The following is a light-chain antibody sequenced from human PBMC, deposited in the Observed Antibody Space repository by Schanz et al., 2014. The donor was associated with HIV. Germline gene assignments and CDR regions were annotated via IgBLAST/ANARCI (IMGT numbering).Light chain of an antibody. CDR2: AAS. CDR3: QQSYSNPLT. J-gene: IGKJ1*01. V-gene: IGKV1-39*01. CDR1: QSISSH. Sequence: DIQMTQSPSSLSASIGDRVTITCRASQSISSHLNWYQQKPGKAPKLLIYAASSLQGGVPSRFSGSGSGTDFTLTISSLQPEDSATYYCQQSYSNPLTFGQGTKVEIK.